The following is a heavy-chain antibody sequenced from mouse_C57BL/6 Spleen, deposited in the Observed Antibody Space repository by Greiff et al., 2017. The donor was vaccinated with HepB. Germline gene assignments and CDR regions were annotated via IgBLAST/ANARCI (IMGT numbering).Heavy chain of an antibody. Sequence: QVQLQQSGAELVKPGASVKLSCKASGYTFTSYWMQWVNQRPGQGLEWIGEIDPSDSYTNYNQKFKGKATLTVDTSSSTAYMQLSSLTSEDSAVYYCARNYDYERAWFAYWGQGTLVTVSA. CDR2: IDPSDSYT. D-gene: IGHD2-4*01. V-gene: IGHV1-50*01. J-gene: IGHJ3*01. CDR1: GYTFTSYW. CDR3: ARNYDYERAWFAY.